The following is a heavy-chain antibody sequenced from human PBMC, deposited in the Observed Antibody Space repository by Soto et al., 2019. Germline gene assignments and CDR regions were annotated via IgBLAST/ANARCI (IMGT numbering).Heavy chain of an antibody. J-gene: IGHJ4*02. CDR2: ISAYNGRT. Sequence: QVHLVQSGAEVKKPGASVKVSCKASGYTFTGYGIGWVRQAPGQGLEWMGWISAYNGRTLYSEKLQGRVTMTTDTSTSTVFMEVRSLTYDDTAVYYCARSRTGYGDAGLPLKYWGQGTLVTVSS. D-gene: IGHD5-12*01. CDR1: GYTFTGYG. CDR3: ARSRTGYGDAGLPLKY. V-gene: IGHV1-18*01.